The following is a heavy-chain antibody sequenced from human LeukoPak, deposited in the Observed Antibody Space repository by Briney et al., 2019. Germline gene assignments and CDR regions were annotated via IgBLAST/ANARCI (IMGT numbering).Heavy chain of an antibody. CDR2: INPSGGST. D-gene: IGHD3-3*01. CDR1: GYTFTGYY. V-gene: IGHV1-46*01. J-gene: IGHJ6*03. CDR3: VRGGETYYDFWSGYPDYYMDV. Sequence: ASVKVSCKASGYTFTGYYMHWVRQAPGQGLEWMGIINPSGGSTSYAQKFQGRVTMTRDTSTSTVYMELSSLRSEDTAVYYCVRGGETYYDFWSGYPDYYMDVWGKGTTVTVSS.